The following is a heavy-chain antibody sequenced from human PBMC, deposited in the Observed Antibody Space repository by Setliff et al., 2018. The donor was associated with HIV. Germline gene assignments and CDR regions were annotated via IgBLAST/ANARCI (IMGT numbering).Heavy chain of an antibody. V-gene: IGHV3-23*01. Sequence: PGGSLRLSCAASGFTFSSYAMSWVRQAPGKGLEWVSAISGSGGSTYYADSVKGRFTISRDNSKNTLYLQMNSLRAEDTAVYYCAKGCGGDLPYYYYYMDVWGKGTTVTVSS. CDR3: AKGCGGDLPYYYYYMDV. J-gene: IGHJ6*03. D-gene: IGHD2-21*02. CDR1: GFTFSSYA. CDR2: ISGSGGST.